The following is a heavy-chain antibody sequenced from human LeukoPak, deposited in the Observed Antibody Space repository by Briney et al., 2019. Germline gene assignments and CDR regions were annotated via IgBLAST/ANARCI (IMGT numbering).Heavy chain of an antibody. CDR3: ARLPFPPIVVVPAAILGDGMDV. V-gene: IGHV4-34*01. CDR2: INHSGST. D-gene: IGHD2-2*01. CDR1: GGSFSGYY. J-gene: IGHJ6*02. Sequence: SETLSLTCAVYGGSFSGYYWSWIRQPPGKGLEWIGEINHSGSTNYNPSLKSRVTISVDTSKNQFSLKLSSVTAADTAMFYCARLPFPPIVVVPAAILGDGMDVWGQGTTVTVSS.